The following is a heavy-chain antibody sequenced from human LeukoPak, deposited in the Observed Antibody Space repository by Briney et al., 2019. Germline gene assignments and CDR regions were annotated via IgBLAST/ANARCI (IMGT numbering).Heavy chain of an antibody. CDR3: ARVRYCSSSSCYVYFGY. CDR1: GFTFSNYW. Sequence: GGSLRLSCAASGFTFSNYWMHWVRQVPGKGLVWVSHINSDGTNTDYADSVKGRFTISRDNAKNTLYLQMNSLRAGDTAVYYCARVRYCSSSSCYVYFGYWGQGTLVTVSS. V-gene: IGHV3-74*01. D-gene: IGHD2-2*01. CDR2: INSDGTNT. J-gene: IGHJ4*02.